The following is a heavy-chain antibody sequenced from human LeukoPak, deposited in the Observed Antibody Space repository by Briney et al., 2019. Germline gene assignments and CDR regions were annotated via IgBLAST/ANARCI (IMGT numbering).Heavy chain of an antibody. CDR2: IYYSGST. J-gene: IGHJ4*02. D-gene: IGHD3-10*01. Sequence: SETLSLTCTVPGGSISSYYWSWIRQPPGKGLEWIGYIYYSGSTNYNPSLKSRVTISVDTSKNQFSLKLSSVTAADTAVYYCARVGRYYGSVLDYWGQGTLVTVSS. V-gene: IGHV4-59*01. CDR1: GGSISSYY. CDR3: ARVGRYYGSVLDY.